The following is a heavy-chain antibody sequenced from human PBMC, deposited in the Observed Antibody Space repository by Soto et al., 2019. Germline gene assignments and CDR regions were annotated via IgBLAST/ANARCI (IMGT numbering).Heavy chain of an antibody. D-gene: IGHD6-25*01. CDR1: GFSLKTNGVG. CDR2: IYWDDDK. Sequence: QITLQESGPTLVKPTQTLTLTCTISGFSLKTNGVGVGWIRQPPGKALEWLAIIYWDDDKRYSPSLKSRLTITKDTSKNQVVLTMTNMDLVDTATFYCAHRRARNDIAAFDYWGQGTLVTVSS. J-gene: IGHJ4*02. CDR3: AHRRARNDIAAFDY. V-gene: IGHV2-5*02.